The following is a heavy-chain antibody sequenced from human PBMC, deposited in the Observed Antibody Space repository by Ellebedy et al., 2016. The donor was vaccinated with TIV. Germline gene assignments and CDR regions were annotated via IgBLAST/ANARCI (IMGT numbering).Heavy chain of an antibody. CDR2: LYGSGRGI. Sequence: GESLKISCEASGFTFSAFAMGWVRQTPGKGLEGVSGLYGSGRGIFYSDSVKGRFTISRDNSKNTLYLQMNSLRAEDTGIYYCVKDQIAGDGRWVFDLWGQGTVVTVSS. D-gene: IGHD5-24*01. CDR3: VKDQIAGDGRWVFDL. CDR1: GFTFSAFA. J-gene: IGHJ3*01. V-gene: IGHV3-23*01.